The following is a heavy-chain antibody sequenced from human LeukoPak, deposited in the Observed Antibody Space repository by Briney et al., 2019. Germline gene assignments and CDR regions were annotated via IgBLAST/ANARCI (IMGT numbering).Heavy chain of an antibody. J-gene: IGHJ4*02. CDR3: ARTRRVHCSGGDCWYSFDY. D-gene: IGHD2-15*01. Sequence: SGPTLVNPTQTLTLTCTFSGFSLSTSGMCVSWIRQPPGKALEWLARIDWDDDKFYTTSLKARLTVPKDTSKNQAVLTMSNVDPVDTATYYCARTRRVHCSGGDCWYSFDYWGQGTPVIVS. CDR2: IDWDDDK. V-gene: IGHV2-70*17. CDR1: GFSLSTSGMC.